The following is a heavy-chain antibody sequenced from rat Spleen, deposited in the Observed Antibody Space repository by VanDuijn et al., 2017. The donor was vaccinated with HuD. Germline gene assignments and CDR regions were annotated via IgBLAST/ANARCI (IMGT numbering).Heavy chain of an antibody. Sequence: EVQLQESGPGLVKPSQSLSLTCSVTGYSITSNYWGWIRKFPGNKMEWMGYISYSGSTSYNPSLKSRISITRDTSKNQFFLQLNSVTTEDTATYYCARYCVSATVATLFDYWGQGVMVTVSS. CDR2: ISYSGST. J-gene: IGHJ2*01. D-gene: IGHD1-8*01. V-gene: IGHV3-1*01. CDR1: GYSITSNY. CDR3: ARYCVSATVATLFDY.